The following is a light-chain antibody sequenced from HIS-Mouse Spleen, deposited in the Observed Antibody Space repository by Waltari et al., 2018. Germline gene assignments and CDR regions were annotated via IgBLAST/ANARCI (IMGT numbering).Light chain of an antibody. CDR1: QSISSY. CDR2: AAS. J-gene: IGKJ4*01. CDR3: QQSYSTPLT. V-gene: IGKV1-39*01. Sequence: DIQMTQSPSSLSASVGDRVTITCRASQSISSYLNWYQQKPGKAPKLLIYAASSLQSWVPSRLSGSGSGTDFTLTISSLQTEDFANYYCQQSYSTPLTFGGGTK.